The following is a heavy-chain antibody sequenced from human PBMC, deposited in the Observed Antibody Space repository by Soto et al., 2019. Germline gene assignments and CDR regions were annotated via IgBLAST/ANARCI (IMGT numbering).Heavy chain of an antibody. CDR3: VVAAQPYYFDY. CDR1: GYTFTSYG. Sequence: QVQLVQSGAEVKKPGASVKVSCKASGYTFTSYGISWVRQAPGQGLEWMGWISAYNGNTNYAQKRQGRVTMTTDTSTSKAYLELRSLRSDDKAVYYCVVAAQPYYFDYWGQGTLVTVSS. CDR2: ISAYNGNT. D-gene: IGHD2-15*01. J-gene: IGHJ4*02. V-gene: IGHV1-18*01.